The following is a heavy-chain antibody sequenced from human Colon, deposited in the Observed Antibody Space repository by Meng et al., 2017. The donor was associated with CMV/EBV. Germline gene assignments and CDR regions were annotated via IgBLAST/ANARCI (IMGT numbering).Heavy chain of an antibody. CDR2: ISDHNGNT. J-gene: IGHJ5*02. CDR1: GYSLSNYG. V-gene: IGHV1-18*01. CDR3: ARDLTGYCSSSTCYIGWFDA. D-gene: IGHD2-2*01. Sequence: SVKVSCKASGYSLSNYGIAWVRQAPGQGLEWMGWISDHNGNTNYAQKFQGRVTVTTDTSTGTVYMELGSLRSDDTDVYYCARDLTGYCSSSTCYIGWFDAWGQGTLVTVSS.